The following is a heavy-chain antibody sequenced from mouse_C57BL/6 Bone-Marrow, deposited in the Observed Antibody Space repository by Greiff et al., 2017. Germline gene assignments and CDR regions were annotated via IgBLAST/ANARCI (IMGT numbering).Heavy chain of an antibody. CDR3: ARPLDGYYAMDY. J-gene: IGHJ4*01. Sequence: EVKLMESGGGLVQPGGSLKLSCAASGFTFSDYGMAWVRQAPRKGPEWVAFISNLAYSIYSADTVTGRFTISRENAKNTLYLEMSSLRAEDTAMYYRARPLDGYYAMDYWGQGTSVTVSS. CDR1: GFTFSDYG. V-gene: IGHV5-15*01. D-gene: IGHD2-3*01. CDR2: ISNLAYSI.